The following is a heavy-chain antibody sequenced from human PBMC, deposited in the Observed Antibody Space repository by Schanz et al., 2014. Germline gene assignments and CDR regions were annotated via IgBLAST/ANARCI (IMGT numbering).Heavy chain of an antibody. CDR2: INWNGGST. D-gene: IGHD2-21*02. CDR1: GFTFRSYA. V-gene: IGHV3-20*04. J-gene: IGHJ6*03. Sequence: EVQLLESGGGLVQPGGSLRLSCIGSGFTFRSYALGWVRQAPGKGLEWVSGINWNGGSTGYADSVKGRFTISRDNAKNSLYLQMNSLRVEDTAVYYCARPSDSSWYMDVWGKGTTVTVSS. CDR3: ARPSDSSWYMDV.